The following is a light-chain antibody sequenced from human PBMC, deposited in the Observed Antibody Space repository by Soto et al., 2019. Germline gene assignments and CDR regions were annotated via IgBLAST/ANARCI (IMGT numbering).Light chain of an antibody. CDR2: AAS. J-gene: IGKJ5*01. CDR1: RSFASSY. CDR3: HHYDSSPPYT. Sequence: ENVLTQSPATLSFAPVYISAISCTAIRSFASSYLAWYQHKPGQAPRLLIYAASSRATGIPDRFIGSGSGTDFTLTISRLEPDDSAVYYCHHYDSSPPYTFGQGTRLEI. V-gene: IGKV3-20*01.